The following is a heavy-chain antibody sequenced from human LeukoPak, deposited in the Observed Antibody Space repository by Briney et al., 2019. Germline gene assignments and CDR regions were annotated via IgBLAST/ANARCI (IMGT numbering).Heavy chain of an antibody. J-gene: IGHJ5*02. CDR3: ARDASVWLLGPNPDRELRFDP. V-gene: IGHV1-46*01. D-gene: IGHD3-22*01. Sequence: ASVKVSCKASGYTFTNYYMHWVRQAPGQGLEWMGIINPSGGSTTYAQTFQGRLTLTRDMSTSTVCMDLSSLRSDDTAVYYCARDASVWLLGPNPDRELRFDPWGQGTLVSVSS. CDR2: INPSGGST. CDR1: GYTFTNYY.